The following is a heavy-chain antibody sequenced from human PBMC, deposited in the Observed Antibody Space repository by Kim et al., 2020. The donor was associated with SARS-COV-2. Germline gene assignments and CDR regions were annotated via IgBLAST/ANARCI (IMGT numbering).Heavy chain of an antibody. Sequence: TNYAQKLQGRVTMTTDTSTSTAYMELRSLRSDDTAVYYCASRNDFWSFDPWGQGTLVTVSS. CDR2: T. J-gene: IGHJ5*02. CDR3: ASRNDFWSFDP. D-gene: IGHD3-3*01. V-gene: IGHV1-18*01.